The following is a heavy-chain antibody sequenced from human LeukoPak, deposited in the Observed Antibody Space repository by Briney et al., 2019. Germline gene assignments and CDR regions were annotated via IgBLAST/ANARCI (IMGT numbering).Heavy chain of an antibody. D-gene: IGHD3-9*01. CDR3: ARQDDILTGRFDY. CDR1: GGSISNGDYY. Sequence: SETLSLTCTVSGGSISNGDYYWGWIRQPPGKGLDGIGSIYYSGSTYYNPSLKSRVTISVDTSKNQFSLKLSSVTAADTAVYYCARQDDILTGRFDYWGQGTLVTVSS. J-gene: IGHJ4*02. V-gene: IGHV4-39*01. CDR2: IYYSGST.